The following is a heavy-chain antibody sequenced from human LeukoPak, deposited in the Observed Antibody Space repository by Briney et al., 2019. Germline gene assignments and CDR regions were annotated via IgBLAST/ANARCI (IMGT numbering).Heavy chain of an antibody. Sequence: GESLKISCKGSGYSFTSYWIGWVRQMPGKGLEWMGIIYPGDSDTRYSPSFQGQVTISADKSISTAYLQWSSLKASDTAMYYCARLLVVVPAARPVYYYYYGMDVWGQGATVTVSS. D-gene: IGHD2-2*01. J-gene: IGHJ6*02. V-gene: IGHV5-51*01. CDR1: GYSFTSYW. CDR3: ARLLVVVPAARPVYYYYYGMDV. CDR2: IYPGDSDT.